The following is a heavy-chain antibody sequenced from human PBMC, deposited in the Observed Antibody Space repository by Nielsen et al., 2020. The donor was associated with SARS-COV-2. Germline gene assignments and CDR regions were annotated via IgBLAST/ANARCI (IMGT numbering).Heavy chain of an antibody. CDR2: IYYSGST. J-gene: IGHJ4*02. CDR1: GGSISSSSYY. D-gene: IGHD3-9*01. CDR3: ARGGYDILTGYPPTTY. Sequence: SETLSLTCTVSGGSISSSSYYWGWIRQPPGKGLEWIGSIYYSGSTYYNPSLKSRVTISVDTSKNQFSLKLSSVTAADTAVYYCARGGYDILTGYPPTTYWGQGTLVTVSS. V-gene: IGHV4-39*07.